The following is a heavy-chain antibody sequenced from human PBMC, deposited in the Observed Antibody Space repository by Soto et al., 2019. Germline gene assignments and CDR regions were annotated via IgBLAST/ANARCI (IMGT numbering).Heavy chain of an antibody. V-gene: IGHV1-69*12. D-gene: IGHD2-15*01. Sequence: QVQLVQSGAEVKKPGSSVKVSRKASGGTFSSYAISWVRQAPGQGLEWMGGIIPIFGTANYAQKFQGRVRITAAASTSTAYMELSSLRSEDTAVYYCARDPRPNCSGGSCYPNWFDPWGQGTLVTVSS. CDR1: GGTFSSYA. J-gene: IGHJ5*02. CDR3: ARDPRPNCSGGSCYPNWFDP. CDR2: IIPIFGTA.